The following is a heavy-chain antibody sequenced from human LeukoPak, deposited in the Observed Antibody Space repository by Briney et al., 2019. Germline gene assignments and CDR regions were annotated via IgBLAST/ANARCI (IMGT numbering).Heavy chain of an antibody. V-gene: IGHV3-21*01. D-gene: IGHD3-10*02. CDR2: ISSGSSYI. CDR3: AELGITMIGGV. Sequence: GGSLRLSCAGSGFTFSSYGMSWVRQAPGKGLEWVSIISSGSSYIHYADSVKGRFTISRDNAKNSLYLQMNSLRAEDTAVYYCAELGITMIGGVWGKGTTVTISS. CDR1: GFTFSSYG. J-gene: IGHJ6*04.